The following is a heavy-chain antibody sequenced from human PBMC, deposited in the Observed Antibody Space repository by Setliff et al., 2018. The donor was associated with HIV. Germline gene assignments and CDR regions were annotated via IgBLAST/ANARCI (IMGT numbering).Heavy chain of an antibody. V-gene: IGHV4-59*08. CDR3: ARRKSFALSPFDS. Sequence: SETLSLTCAVYGRSLSGYYWSWIRRPPGKGLEYIGDIFHSGSTNYDYSLRSRVTISIDTSRNIFSLRLTSVTAADTAIYYCARRKSFALSPFDSWGQGALVTVS. CDR2: IFHSGST. CDR1: GRSLSGYY. D-gene: IGHD3-16*01. J-gene: IGHJ4*02.